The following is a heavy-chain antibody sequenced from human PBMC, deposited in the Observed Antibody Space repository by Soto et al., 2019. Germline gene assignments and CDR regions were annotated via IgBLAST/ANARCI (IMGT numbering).Heavy chain of an antibody. Sequence: SETLSLTCAVYGGSFSGYYWSWIRQPPGKGLEWIGEINHSGSTNYNPSLKSRVTISVGTSKNQFSLKLSSVTAADTAVYYCARGSLSYYYYYGMDVWGQGTTVTVSS. J-gene: IGHJ6*02. CDR3: ARGSLSYYYYYGMDV. CDR1: GGSFSGYY. CDR2: INHSGST. V-gene: IGHV4-34*01. D-gene: IGHD1-26*01.